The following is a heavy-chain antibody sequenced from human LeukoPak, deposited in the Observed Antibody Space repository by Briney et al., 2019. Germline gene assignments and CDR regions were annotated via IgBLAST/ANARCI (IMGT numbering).Heavy chain of an antibody. CDR3: ARATQYCSGGSCYDTWFDP. D-gene: IGHD2-15*01. V-gene: IGHV3-21*01. J-gene: IGHJ5*02. CDR1: GFTFSSYS. CDR2: ISSSSSYI. Sequence: GGSLRLSCAASGFTFSSYSINWVRQAPGKGLEWVSSISSSSSYIYYADSVKGRFTISRDDAKNSLYLHMNSLRAEDTAVYYCARATQYCSGGSCYDTWFDPWGQGTLVTVSS.